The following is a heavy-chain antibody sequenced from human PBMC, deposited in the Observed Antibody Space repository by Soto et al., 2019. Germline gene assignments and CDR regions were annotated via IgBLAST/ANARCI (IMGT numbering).Heavy chain of an antibody. CDR1: GFTFSSYA. D-gene: IGHD5-18*01. V-gene: IGHV3-23*01. Sequence: GGSLRLSCAASGFTFSSYAMSWVRQAPGRGLEWVSSITSTGDRAYYADSVKGRFTVSRDNSKNTLYLQMNSLRAEDTAVYYCAKYYMVTRSPFDYWGQGTLVTVSS. CDR2: ITSTGDRA. J-gene: IGHJ4*02. CDR3: AKYYMVTRSPFDY.